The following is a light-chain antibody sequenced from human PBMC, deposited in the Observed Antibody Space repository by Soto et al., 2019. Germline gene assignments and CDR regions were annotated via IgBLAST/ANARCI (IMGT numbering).Light chain of an antibody. CDR1: RSVDNN. Sequence: EIVMTQSPVTLSASPGESATLSCRASRSVDNNLAWYQQKPGQAPRLLIVGAFARATGIPARFSGSGSGSEFTLTISCLQSEDFATYYCQQYYSFPITFGQGTRLEIK. CDR2: GAF. CDR3: QQYYSFPIT. J-gene: IGKJ5*01. V-gene: IGKV3-15*01.